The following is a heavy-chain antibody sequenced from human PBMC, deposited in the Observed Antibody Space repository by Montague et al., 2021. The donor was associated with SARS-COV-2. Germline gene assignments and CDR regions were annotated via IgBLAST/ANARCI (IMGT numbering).Heavy chain of an antibody. D-gene: IGHD2-2*01. Sequence: SLRLSRAASGFTFSSYAMHWVRQAPGKGLEWVAVISYDGSNKYYADSVKGRFTISRDNSKNTLYLQMNSLRAEDTAVYYCASEDIVVVMGAFDIWGQGTMVTVSS. CDR1: GFTFSSYA. CDR2: ISYDGSNK. J-gene: IGHJ3*02. CDR3: ASEDIVVVMGAFDI. V-gene: IGHV3-30*04.